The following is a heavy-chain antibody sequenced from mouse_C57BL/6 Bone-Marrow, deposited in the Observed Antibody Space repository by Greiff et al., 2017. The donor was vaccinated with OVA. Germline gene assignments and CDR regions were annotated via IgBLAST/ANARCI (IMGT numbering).Heavy chain of an antibody. CDR2: IDPEDGET. Sequence: EVKLVESGAELVKPGASVKLSCTASGFNIKDYYMHWVKQRPEQGLEWIGRIDPEDGETKYAPKFQGKATITADTSSNTAYLQLSSLTSEDTAVYYCARSCSLYWYFDVWGTGTTVTVSS. CDR3: ARSCSLYWYFDV. CDR1: GFNIKDYY. V-gene: IGHV14-2*01. D-gene: IGHD1-3*01. J-gene: IGHJ1*03.